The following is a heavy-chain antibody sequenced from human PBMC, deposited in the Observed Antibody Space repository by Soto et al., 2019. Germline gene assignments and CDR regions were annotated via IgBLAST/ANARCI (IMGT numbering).Heavy chain of an antibody. V-gene: IGHV1-8*01. D-gene: IGHD2-2*01. CDR2: MNPNSGNT. J-gene: IGHJ6*02. Sequence: GASVKVTCKASGYTFTSYDINLVRQATGQGLEWMGWMNPNSGNTGYAQKFQGRVTMTRNTSISTAYMELSSLRSEDTAVYYCHCTSTINPYYYYGMDVWGQGTTVTVSS. CDR3: HCTSTINPYYYYGMDV. CDR1: GYTFTSYD.